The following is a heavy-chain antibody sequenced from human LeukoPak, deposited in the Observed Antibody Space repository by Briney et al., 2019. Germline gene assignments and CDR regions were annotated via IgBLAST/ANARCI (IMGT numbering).Heavy chain of an antibody. CDR1: GFTFSSYA. J-gene: IGHJ4*02. V-gene: IGHV3-23*01. Sequence: GGSLRLSCAASGFTFSSYAMSWVRQVPGKGLEWVSAISGSGGSTYYADSVKGRFTISRDNSKNTLYLQMNSLRAEDTAVYYCAKDLNDYVWGSYRYMMPLDYWGQGTLVTVSS. D-gene: IGHD3-16*02. CDR2: ISGSGGST. CDR3: AKDLNDYVWGSYRYMMPLDY.